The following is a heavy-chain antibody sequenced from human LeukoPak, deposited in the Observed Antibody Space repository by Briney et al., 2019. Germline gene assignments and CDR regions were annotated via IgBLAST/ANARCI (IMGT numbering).Heavy chain of an antibody. V-gene: IGHV4-39*07. D-gene: IGHD5-12*01. CDR2: IYYSGST. CDR1: GGSISSSSYY. Sequence: SETLSLTCTVSGGSISSSSYYWGWIRQPPGKGLEWIGSIYYSGSTYYNPSLKSRVTISVDTSKNQFSLKLSSVTAADTAVYYCANIVATAWGQGTLVTVSS. CDR3: ANIVATA. J-gene: IGHJ4*02.